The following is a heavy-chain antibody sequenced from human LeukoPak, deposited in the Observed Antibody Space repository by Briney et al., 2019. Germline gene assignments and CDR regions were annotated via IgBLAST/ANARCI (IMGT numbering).Heavy chain of an antibody. V-gene: IGHV3-23*01. CDR3: AKSLAAIAYFDY. D-gene: IGHD2-21*01. J-gene: IGHJ4*02. CDR2: ISGSGGST. Sequence: GGSVRLSCTASGFTFSSYAMSWVRQAPGKGLEWVSDISGSGGSTNYGDSAKGRFTISRDNSKNTLYLQMNSLRAEDTAVYYCAKSLAAIAYFDYWGQGTLVTVSS. CDR1: GFTFSSYA.